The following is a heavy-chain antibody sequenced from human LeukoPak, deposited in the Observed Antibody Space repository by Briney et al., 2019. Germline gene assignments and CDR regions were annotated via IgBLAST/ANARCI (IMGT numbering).Heavy chain of an antibody. CDR3: ARLRGAVAGHRYFDY. Sequence: ASVKVSCKASGYTFTGYYMHWVRQAPGQGLEWMGWINPNSGGTNYAQKFQGWVTMTRDTSISTAYMELSRLRSDDTAVYYCARLRGAVAGHRYFDYWGQGTLITVSS. J-gene: IGHJ4*02. CDR2: INPNSGGT. CDR1: GYTFTGYY. V-gene: IGHV1-2*04. D-gene: IGHD6-19*01.